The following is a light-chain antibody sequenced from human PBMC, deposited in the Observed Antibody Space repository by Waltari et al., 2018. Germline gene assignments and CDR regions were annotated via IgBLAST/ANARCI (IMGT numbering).Light chain of an antibody. CDR3: CSYSGDLSFGVV. V-gene: IGLV2-23*02. Sequence: QSALTQPASVSGSPGQSITISCTGTSHDVGNYDLVSWYQQHPGKAPKLIIYEVTKRPSGFSNRFSVSNAGNTASLTISGLHTEDEGDYSCCSYSGDLSFGVVFGGGTKLTVL. CDR1: SHDVGNYDL. J-gene: IGLJ2*01. CDR2: EVT.